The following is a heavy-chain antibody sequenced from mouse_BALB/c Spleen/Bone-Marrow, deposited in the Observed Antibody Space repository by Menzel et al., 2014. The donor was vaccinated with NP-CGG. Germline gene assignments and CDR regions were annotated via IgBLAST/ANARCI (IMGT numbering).Heavy chain of an antibody. CDR3: TRGGNWDDFDY. J-gene: IGHJ2*01. CDR1: GFTFSSFG. V-gene: IGHV5-17*02. CDR2: ISGGSSTI. Sequence: DVQLVESGGGLVQPGGSRKLSCAASGFTFSSFGMHWVRQAPEKGLEWVAYISGGSSTIFYADTVKGRFTVSRDNPKNTLFLQMTSLRSEDTAMYYCTRGGNWDDFDYWGQGTTLTVSS. D-gene: IGHD4-1*01.